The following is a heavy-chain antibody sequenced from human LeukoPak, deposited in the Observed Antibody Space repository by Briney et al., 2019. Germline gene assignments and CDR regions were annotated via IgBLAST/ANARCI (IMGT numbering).Heavy chain of an antibody. CDR1: GYTFTSYG. D-gene: IGHD6-13*01. J-gene: IGHJ4*02. V-gene: IGHV1-18*01. CDR3: ARRVIAAAARPFID. Sequence: ASVKVSCKASGYTFTSYGISWVRQAPGQGLEWMGWISAYNGNTNYAQKLQGRVTMTADTSTSTAYMELRSLRSDDTAVYYCARRVIAAAARPFIDWGQGTLVTVSS. CDR2: ISAYNGNT.